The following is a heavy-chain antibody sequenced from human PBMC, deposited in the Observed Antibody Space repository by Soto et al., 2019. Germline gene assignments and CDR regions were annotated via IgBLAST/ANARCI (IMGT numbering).Heavy chain of an antibody. V-gene: IGHV1-69*13. CDR2: IIPIFGTA. D-gene: IGHD3-22*01. J-gene: IGHJ6*02. Sequence: SVKVSCKASGGTFSSYAISWVRQAPGQGLEWMGGIIPIFGTANYAEKFQGRVTITADESTSTAYMELSSLRSEDTAVYYCARVGYYDSSGPPVGMDVWGQGTTVTVSS. CDR1: GGTFSSYA. CDR3: ARVGYYDSSGPPVGMDV.